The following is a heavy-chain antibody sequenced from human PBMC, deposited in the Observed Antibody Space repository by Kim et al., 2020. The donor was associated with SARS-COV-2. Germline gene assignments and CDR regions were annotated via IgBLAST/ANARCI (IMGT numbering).Heavy chain of an antibody. J-gene: IGHJ3*02. D-gene: IGHD6-19*01. CDR1: GFLLSRFG. V-gene: IGHV3-30*03. CDR3: VSGAVAGNDAFDI. Sequence: GGSLRLSCVASGFLLSRFGIHWVRQAPGKGLEWVTTISYDGSIHYYGDSVKGRFTISRDNSKNKVFLQMNNLRDEDTAVYYCVSGAVAGNDAFDIWGQGTMVIVSS. CDR2: ISYDGSIH.